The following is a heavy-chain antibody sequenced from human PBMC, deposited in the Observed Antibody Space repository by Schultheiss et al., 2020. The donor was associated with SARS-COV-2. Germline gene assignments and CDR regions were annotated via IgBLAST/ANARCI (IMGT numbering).Heavy chain of an antibody. J-gene: IGHJ6*02. Sequence: GGSLRLSCAASGFTVSSSYMSWVRQTPRKGLEWVSAISGSGGSTYYADSVKGRFTISRDNAKNSLYLQMNSLRAEDTAVYYCARFSYYDFWSGYPPYLGYGMDVWGQGTTVTVSS. D-gene: IGHD3-3*01. V-gene: IGHV3-21*01. CDR2: ISGSGGST. CDR3: ARFSYYDFWSGYPPYLGYGMDV. CDR1: GFTVSSSY.